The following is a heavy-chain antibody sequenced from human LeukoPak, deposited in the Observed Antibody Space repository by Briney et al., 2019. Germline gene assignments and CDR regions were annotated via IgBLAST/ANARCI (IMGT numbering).Heavy chain of an antibody. CDR3: ARWEGGSYYDFDY. Sequence: SETLSLTCAVYGGSFSGYYWSWIRQPPAKGLEGIGEINHSGSTNYNPCLNRRVTISVDTSKNQFSLKLSSVTAADTAVYYCARWEGGSYYDFDYWGQGTLVTVSS. V-gene: IGHV4-34*01. CDR1: GGSFSGYY. D-gene: IGHD1-26*01. CDR2: INHSGST. J-gene: IGHJ4*02.